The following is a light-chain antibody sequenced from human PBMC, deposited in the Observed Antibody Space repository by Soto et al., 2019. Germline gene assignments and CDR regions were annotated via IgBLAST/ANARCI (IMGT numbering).Light chain of an antibody. CDR1: SSDVGSYNR. Sequence: QSALTQPPSVSGSPGQSVAISCTGTSSDVGSYNRVSWYQQPPGAAPKLMIYEVSKRPSGVPDRFSGSKSGNTASLTISGLQAEDEADYYCNSYTGSSNYVFGTGTKVTVL. CDR2: EVS. J-gene: IGLJ1*01. V-gene: IGLV2-18*02. CDR3: NSYTGSSNYV.